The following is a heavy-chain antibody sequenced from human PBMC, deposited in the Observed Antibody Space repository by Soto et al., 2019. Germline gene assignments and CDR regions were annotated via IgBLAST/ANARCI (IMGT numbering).Heavy chain of an antibody. CDR1: GGSIRTYY. Sequence: QVQLQESGPGRVKPSETLSLNCSVSGGSIRTYYWNWIRQPPGGGLEWIAYIHYSGVTNYSPSLRGRVSISIDRSNNEFSLKVSSVTAADTAVYYCARDRAEGSSSTPAGGTDVWGPGTTVTVSS. D-gene: IGHD6-6*01. J-gene: IGHJ6*02. V-gene: IGHV4-59*01. CDR3: ARDRAEGSSSTPAGGTDV. CDR2: IHYSGVT.